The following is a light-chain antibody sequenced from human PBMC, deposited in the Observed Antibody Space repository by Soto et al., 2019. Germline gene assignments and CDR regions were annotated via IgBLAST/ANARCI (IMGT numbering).Light chain of an antibody. CDR1: SSDVGAYNY. Sequence: QSALTQPASVSGFPGQSIVIPCTGASSDVGAYNYVSRYQQHPGKAPKLIISEVSSRPSGVSSRFSGSKSGNTASLTISGLQAEDEAEYYCSSYSSVSTYVFGTGTKLTVL. CDR2: EVS. V-gene: IGLV2-14*01. CDR3: SSYSSVSTYV. J-gene: IGLJ1*01.